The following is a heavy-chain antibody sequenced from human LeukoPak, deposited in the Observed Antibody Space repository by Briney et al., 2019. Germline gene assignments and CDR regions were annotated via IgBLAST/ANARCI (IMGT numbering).Heavy chain of an antibody. V-gene: IGHV3-64D*06. D-gene: IGHD3-16*01. CDR3: VKDFGRVRGTPDS. CDR1: GFVFSIYT. Sequence: GGSLRLSCSASGFVFSIYTMYWVRQTPGKGPEYVSTISGSGNGFSIYYADSVKGRFTISRDDSKSILYLRMNGLRSEDTAVYYCVKDFGRVRGTPDSWGQGTLVTVSS. J-gene: IGHJ4*02. CDR2: ISGSGNGFSI.